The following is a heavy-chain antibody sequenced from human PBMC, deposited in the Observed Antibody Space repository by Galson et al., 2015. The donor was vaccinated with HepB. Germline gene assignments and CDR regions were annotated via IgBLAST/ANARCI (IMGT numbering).Heavy chain of an antibody. D-gene: IGHD4/OR15-4a*01. CDR3: ACTRGPMVLRTAFDI. CDR2: ISGSDNTI. J-gene: IGHJ3*02. Sequence: SLRLSCAASGFTFSDYYMSWIRLAPGKGLEWVSYISGSDNTIYYADSVKGRFTISRDNAKNSLYLQMNSLRAEDTAVYYCACTRGPMVLRTAFDIWGQGTMVTVSS. CDR1: GFTFSDYY. V-gene: IGHV3-11*04.